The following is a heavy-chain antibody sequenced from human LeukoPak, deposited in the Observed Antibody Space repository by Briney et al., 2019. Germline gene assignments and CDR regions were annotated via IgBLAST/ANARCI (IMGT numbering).Heavy chain of an antibody. CDR1: GGSISSSSYY. D-gene: IGHD3-22*01. J-gene: IGHJ4*02. V-gene: IGHV4-39*07. CDR3: ARVYPAYYYDSSGFDY. Sequence: SETLSLTCTVSGGSISSSSYYWGWIRQPPGKGLEWIGSIYYSGSTYYNPSLKSRVTISVDTSKNQFSLKLSSVTAADTAVYYCARVYPAYYYDSSGFDYWGQGTLVTVSS. CDR2: IYYSGST.